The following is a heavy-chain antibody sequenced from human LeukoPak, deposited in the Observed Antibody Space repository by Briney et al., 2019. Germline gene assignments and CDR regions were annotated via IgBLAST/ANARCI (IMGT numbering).Heavy chain of an antibody. J-gene: IGHJ6*03. CDR2: IYHSGST. Sequence: SETLSLTCTVSGYSISSGYYWGWIRQPPGKGLEWIGSIYHSGSTYYNPSLKSRVTISVDTSENQFSLKLSSVTAADTAVYYCARELELRSYYYYYMDVWGKGTTVTVSS. CDR1: GYSISSGYY. D-gene: IGHD1-7*01. V-gene: IGHV4-38-2*02. CDR3: ARELELRSYYYYYMDV.